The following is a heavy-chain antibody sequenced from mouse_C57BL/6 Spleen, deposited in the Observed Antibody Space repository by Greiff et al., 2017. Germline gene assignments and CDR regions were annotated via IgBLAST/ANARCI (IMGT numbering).Heavy chain of an antibody. Sequence: VQLQQSGPELVKPGASVKISCKASGYSFTSYYIHWVKQRPGQGLEWIGWIYPGSGNTKYNEKFKGKATLTADTSSSTAYMQLSSLTSEDSAVYYCARAYDYDEWFAYWGQGTLVTVSA. CDR3: ARAYDYDEWFAY. D-gene: IGHD2-4*01. CDR2: IYPGSGNT. J-gene: IGHJ3*01. CDR1: GYSFTSYY. V-gene: IGHV1-66*01.